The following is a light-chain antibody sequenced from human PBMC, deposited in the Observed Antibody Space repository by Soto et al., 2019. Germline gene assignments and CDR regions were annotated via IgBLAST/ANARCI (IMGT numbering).Light chain of an antibody. V-gene: IGKV1-5*03. Sequence: DIQMTQSPSTLSASVEDRVTIICRASQSISSWLAWYQQKGGKAPKLLISKASNLDSGVPSRFSGSGSGTEFNLTISSLQPEDFATYYCQQYNSFIWTFGQGTKVDIK. J-gene: IGKJ1*01. CDR2: KAS. CDR3: QQYNSFIWT. CDR1: QSISSW.